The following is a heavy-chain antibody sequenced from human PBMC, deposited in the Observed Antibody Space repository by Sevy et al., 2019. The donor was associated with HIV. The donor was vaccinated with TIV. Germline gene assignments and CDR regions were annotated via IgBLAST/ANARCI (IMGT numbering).Heavy chain of an antibody. CDR2: IYYRGST. J-gene: IGHJ4*02. CDR3: ARGAPDTWAPFDY. Sequence: SETLSLTCTVSGGSISSYYWSWIRQPPGKGLEWIGYIYYRGSTNYNPSLKSRVTISVDTSKNQFSLKLSSVTAADTAVYYCARGAPDTWAPFDYWGQGTLVTVSS. D-gene: IGHD1-26*01. CDR1: GGSISSYY. V-gene: IGHV4-59*01.